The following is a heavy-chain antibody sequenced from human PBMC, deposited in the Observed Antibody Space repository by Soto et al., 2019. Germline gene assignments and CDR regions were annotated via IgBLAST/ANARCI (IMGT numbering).Heavy chain of an antibody. J-gene: IGHJ4*02. CDR1: GGSISSYY. V-gene: IGHV4-59*08. D-gene: IGHD4-17*01. Sequence: SETLSLTCTVSGGSISSYYWSWIRQPPGKGLEWIGYIYYSGSTNYNPSLKSRATISVDTSKNQFSLKLSSVTAADTAVYYCARHVKAYNYGDYASSDYWGQGTLVTVSS. CDR2: IYYSGST. CDR3: ARHVKAYNYGDYASSDY.